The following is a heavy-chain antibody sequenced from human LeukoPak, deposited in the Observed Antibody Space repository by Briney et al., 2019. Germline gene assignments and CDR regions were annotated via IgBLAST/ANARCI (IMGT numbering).Heavy chain of an antibody. CDR1: GFTFSSYW. V-gene: IGHV3-74*01. CDR2: VNSDGSGT. Sequence: GGSLRLSCAASGFTFSSYWMHWVRQAPGKGLVWVSRVNSDGSGTTYADSVKGRFTISRDNSKNTLYLQMNSLRAEDTAVYYCAKDGEKVVPAATWYYWGQGTLVTVSS. D-gene: IGHD2-2*01. CDR3: AKDGEKVVPAATWYY. J-gene: IGHJ4*02.